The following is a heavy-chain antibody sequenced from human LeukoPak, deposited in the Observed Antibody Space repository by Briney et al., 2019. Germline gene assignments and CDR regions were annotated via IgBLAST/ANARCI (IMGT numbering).Heavy chain of an antibody. Sequence: ASVKVSCRASGYTFTGYYMHWVRQAPGQGLEWMGWINPNSGGTNYAQKFQGRVTMTRDTSISTAYMELSRLRSDDTAVYYCARCYQLLYRYDAFDIWGQGTMVTVSS. J-gene: IGHJ3*02. CDR2: INPNSGGT. CDR1: GYTFTGYY. D-gene: IGHD2-2*02. CDR3: ARCYQLLYRYDAFDI. V-gene: IGHV1-2*02.